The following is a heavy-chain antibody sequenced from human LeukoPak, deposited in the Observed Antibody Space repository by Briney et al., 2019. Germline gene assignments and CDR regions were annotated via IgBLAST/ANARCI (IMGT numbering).Heavy chain of an antibody. D-gene: IGHD6-13*01. V-gene: IGHV3-21*01. J-gene: IGHJ4*02. CDR3: ARDLFRGLGSSPFDY. CDR1: GYSLSSGYY. CDR2: ISSSSSYI. Sequence: PSETLSLTCTVSGYSLSSGYYWAWIRQPPGKGLEWVSSISSSSSYIYYADSVKGRFTISRNNAKNSLYLQMNSLRAEDTAVYYCARDLFRGLGSSPFDYWGQGTLVTVSS.